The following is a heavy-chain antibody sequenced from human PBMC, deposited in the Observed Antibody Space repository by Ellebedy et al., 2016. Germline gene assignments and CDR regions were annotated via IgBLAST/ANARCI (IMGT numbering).Heavy chain of an antibody. CDR2: IDPSDSYT. V-gene: IGHV5-10-1*04. Sequence: GESLKISCKGSGYSFTSYWISWVRQMPGKGLEWMGRIDPSDSYTNYSPSFQGQVTISADKSISTAYLQWSSLKASDTAMYYCARPFAIADAFDIWGQGTMVTVSS. D-gene: IGHD2-21*01. J-gene: IGHJ3*02. CDR3: ARPFAIADAFDI. CDR1: GYSFTSYW.